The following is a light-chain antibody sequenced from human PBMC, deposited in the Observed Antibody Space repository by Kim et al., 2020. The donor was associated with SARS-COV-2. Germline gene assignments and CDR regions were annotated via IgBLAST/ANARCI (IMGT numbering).Light chain of an antibody. CDR2: QDS. CDR3: QAWDSSLVV. Sequence: SSELTQPPSVSVSPGQTASITCSGDNLGDKYACWYQQKPGQSPVLVIYQDSKRPSGIPERFSGSNSGNTATLTISGTQAMDEADYYCQAWDSSLVV. J-gene: IGLJ2*01. CDR1: NLGDKY. V-gene: IGLV3-1*01.